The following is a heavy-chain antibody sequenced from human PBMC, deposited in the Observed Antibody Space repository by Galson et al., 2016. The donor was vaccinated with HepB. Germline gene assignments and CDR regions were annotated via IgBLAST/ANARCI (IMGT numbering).Heavy chain of an antibody. V-gene: IGHV3-23*01. CDR3: ARSPSCSDTSCYFPKKTFDY. CDR1: GFTFNSYA. CDR2: ISDSGVNT. J-gene: IGHJ4*02. D-gene: IGHD2-2*01. Sequence: SLRLSCAASGFTFNSYAMNWVRQAPGKGLEWFSIISDSGVNTFYADSVKGRFTISRDNSMNTLYLQMNSLRAEDTALYFCARSPSCSDTSCYFPKKTFDYWGRGTLVTVSS.